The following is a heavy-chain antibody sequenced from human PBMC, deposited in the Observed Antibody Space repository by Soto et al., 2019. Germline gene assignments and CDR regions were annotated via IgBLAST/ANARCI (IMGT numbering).Heavy chain of an antibody. D-gene: IGHD2-2*01. CDR3: AREGYCSSTSCYVSSNYYYYGMDV. CDR2: IIPVFGTA. CDR1: GGTFSSYA. J-gene: IGHJ6*02. V-gene: IGHV1-69*01. Sequence: QVQLVQSGAEVKKPGSSVKVSCKASGGTFSSYAISWVRQAPGQGLEWMGGIIPVFGTASYAQKFEGRVTITADQSTSTAYMELSSLRSEDTAVYYCAREGYCSSTSCYVSSNYYYYGMDVWGQGTTVTVSS.